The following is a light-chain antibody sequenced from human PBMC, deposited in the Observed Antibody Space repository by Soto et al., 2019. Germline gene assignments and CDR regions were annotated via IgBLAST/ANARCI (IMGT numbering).Light chain of an antibody. CDR1: QSINNW. J-gene: IGKJ1*01. CDR3: QYYKIYPWA. CDR2: RAS. V-gene: IGKV1-5*03. Sequence: DIQLTQSPSFLSASVGDRVTITCRASQSINNWLAWFQQKPGKAPKLLIYRASIVQSGVPSRFSGSGSETEFTLTINSLQPDDFATYFCQYYKIYPWAFGQGTKVEI.